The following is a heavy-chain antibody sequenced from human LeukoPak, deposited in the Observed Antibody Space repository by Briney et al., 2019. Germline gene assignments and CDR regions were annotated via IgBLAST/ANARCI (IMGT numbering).Heavy chain of an antibody. CDR2: ISAYNGNT. D-gene: IGHD2-2*01. V-gene: IGHV1-18*04. J-gene: IGHJ5*02. Sequence: ASVKVSCKASGYTFTGYYMHWVRQAPGQGLEWMGWISAYNGNTNYAQKLQGRVTMTTDTSTSTAYMELRSLRSDDTAVYYCARDLIVVPAAISPDWFDPWGQGTLVTVSS. CDR1: GYTFTGYY. CDR3: ARDLIVVPAAISPDWFDP.